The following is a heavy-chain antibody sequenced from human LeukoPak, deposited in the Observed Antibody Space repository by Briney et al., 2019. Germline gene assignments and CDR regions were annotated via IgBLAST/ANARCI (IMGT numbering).Heavy chain of an antibody. CDR2: IHHSGNT. D-gene: IGHD6-19*01. CDR3: ARGARVGYSSGWSIDY. Sequence: SETLSLTCAVYGGSFSDYYWSWIRQPPGKGLEWIGEIHHSGNTNYSPSLKSRVTISVDTSKNQFSLRLNSVTAADTAVYYCARGARVGYSSGWSIDYWGQGTLVTVSS. V-gene: IGHV4-34*01. J-gene: IGHJ4*02. CDR1: GGSFSDYY.